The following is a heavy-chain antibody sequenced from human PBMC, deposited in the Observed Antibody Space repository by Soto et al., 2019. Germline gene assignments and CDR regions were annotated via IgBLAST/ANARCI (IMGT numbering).Heavy chain of an antibody. CDR3: ARALEISDGWYFDL. D-gene: IGHD1-1*01. V-gene: IGHV1-69*02. J-gene: IGHJ2*01. CDR2: IIPILGIA. Sequence: QVQLVQSGAEVKKPGSSVKVSCKASGGTFSSYTISWVRQAPGQGLEWMGRIIPILGIANYAQKFQGRVTITADKSTSTAYMELSSLRSEDTVVYYCARALEISDGWYFDLWGRGTLVTVSS. CDR1: GGTFSSYT.